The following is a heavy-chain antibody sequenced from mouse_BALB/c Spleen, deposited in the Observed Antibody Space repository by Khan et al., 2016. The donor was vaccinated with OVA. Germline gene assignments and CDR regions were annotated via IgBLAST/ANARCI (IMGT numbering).Heavy chain of an antibody. V-gene: IGHV3-2*02. CDR2: ISYSGST. CDR1: GYSITSDYA. D-gene: IGHD2-3*01. Sequence: EVELVESGPGLVKPSQSLSLTCTVTGYSITSDYAWNWIRQFPGNKLEWMGYISYSGSTNYNPALKSRISIPRDTSKNQFFLQLNSVTTEDTATYDCARDGSRYNYAMDYWGQGTSVTVSS. J-gene: IGHJ4*01. CDR3: ARDGSRYNYAMDY.